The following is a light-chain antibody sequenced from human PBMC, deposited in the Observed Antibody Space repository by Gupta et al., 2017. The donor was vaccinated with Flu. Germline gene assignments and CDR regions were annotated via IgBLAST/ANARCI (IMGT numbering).Light chain of an antibody. CDR1: QSVDTN. Sequence: ETIMTQSPAILSVSPGERATLSCRASQSVDTNLAWYQQKPGQAPRLLIHGASTRAAGIPARFSGSGSGTEFTLTISRLQSEDFAVYYCQQYNNWPPCTFGEGTKLEIK. CDR2: GAS. CDR3: QQYNNWPPCT. V-gene: IGKV3-15*01. J-gene: IGKJ2*02.